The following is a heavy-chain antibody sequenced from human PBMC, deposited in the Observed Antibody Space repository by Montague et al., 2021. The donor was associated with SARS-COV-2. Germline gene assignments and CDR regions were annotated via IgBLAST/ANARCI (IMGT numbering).Heavy chain of an antibody. J-gene: IGHJ3*02. CDR2: VSSSGSTI. Sequence: SLRLSCAASGLTFSSYEMNWVRQAPGKGLEWVSYVSSSGSTIYYADSVKGRFTISRDNAKNSLYLQMNSLRAEDTAVYYCASNVLRYFDWLFPADAFDIWGQGTMVTVSS. V-gene: IGHV3-48*03. D-gene: IGHD3-9*01. CDR1: GLTFSSYE. CDR3: ASNVLRYFDWLFPADAFDI.